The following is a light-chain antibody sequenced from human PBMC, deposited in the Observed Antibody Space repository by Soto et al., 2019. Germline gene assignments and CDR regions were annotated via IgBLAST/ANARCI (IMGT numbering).Light chain of an antibody. CDR3: LQHKSYPWK. J-gene: IGKJ1*01. V-gene: IGKV1-17*01. CDR1: LDIGND. Sequence: DIQVTQSPSSLSASIGDRVSITCRASLDIGNDLDWYQQKPGKAPKRLLYHTSTLQSGVPSRFSGAGSGAEFTLTINGLQSEDFATYFCLQHKSYPWKFGQGNKGDIK. CDR2: HTS.